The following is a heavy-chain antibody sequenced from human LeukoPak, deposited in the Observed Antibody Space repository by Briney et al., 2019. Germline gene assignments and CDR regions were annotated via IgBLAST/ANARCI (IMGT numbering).Heavy chain of an antibody. Sequence: ASVKVSCKASGYTLTSYGISWVRQAPGQGLEWMGWISAYNGNTNYAQKLQGRVTMTTDTSTSTAYMELRSLRSDDTAVYYCARDSGDCGGDCYSVGGDYWGQGTLVTVSS. CDR2: ISAYNGNT. V-gene: IGHV1-18*01. CDR1: GYTLTSYG. D-gene: IGHD2-21*02. CDR3: ARDSGDCGGDCYSVGGDY. J-gene: IGHJ4*02.